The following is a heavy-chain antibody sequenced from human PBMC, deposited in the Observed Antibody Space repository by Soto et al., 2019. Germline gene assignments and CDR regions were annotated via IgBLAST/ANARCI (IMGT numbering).Heavy chain of an antibody. CDR2: ILVDGRT. CDR1: GFICSSYD. Sequence: GGSLRLSCAASGFICSSYDMSWVRQAPGKGLEWVSTILVDGRTFYVDSVKGRLTISRDNSKNTVYLQMNSLTAGDTAQYYCAKATATGGGAFDICGQGTMVTVSS. D-gene: IGHD1-1*01. J-gene: IGHJ3*02. V-gene: IGHV3-23*01. CDR3: AKATATGGGAFDI.